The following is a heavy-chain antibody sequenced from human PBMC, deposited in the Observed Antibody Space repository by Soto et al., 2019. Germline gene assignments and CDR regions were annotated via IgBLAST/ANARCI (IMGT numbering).Heavy chain of an antibody. CDR2: ISGSGGST. D-gene: IGHD3-9*01. J-gene: IGHJ5*02. CDR1: GFTFSSYA. Sequence: GVSLRLSCAASGFTFSSYAMSWVRQAPGKGLEWVSAISGSGGSTYYADSVKGRFTISRDNSKNTLYLQMNSLRAEDTAVYYCAKGRAYYDILTGPGDWFDPWGQGTLVNVSS. CDR3: AKGRAYYDILTGPGDWFDP. V-gene: IGHV3-23*01.